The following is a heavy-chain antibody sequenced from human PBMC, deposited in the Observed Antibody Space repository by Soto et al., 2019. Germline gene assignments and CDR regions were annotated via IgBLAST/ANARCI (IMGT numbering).Heavy chain of an antibody. D-gene: IGHD3-3*01. CDR2: INSDSDNI. Sequence: GGSLRLSCAASGWTFGTYSMNWVRQAPGKGLEWIAYINSDSDNIMYADSVKGRFTISRDNTKNSLFLQMNSLTDEDTAVYYCARLYYDYVWGQGTTVTVSS. J-gene: IGHJ6*02. CDR3: ARLYYDYV. CDR1: GWTFGTYS. V-gene: IGHV3-48*02.